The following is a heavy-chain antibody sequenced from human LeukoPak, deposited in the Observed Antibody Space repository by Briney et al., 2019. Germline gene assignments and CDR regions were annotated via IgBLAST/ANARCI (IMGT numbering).Heavy chain of an antibody. CDR3: ARVGASYDGLIDY. D-gene: IGHD1-26*01. CDR2: ISPYSGYT. J-gene: IGHJ4*02. V-gene: IGHV1-18*01. CDR1: GYTLINSA. Sequence: ASVKVSCKASGYTLINSAIGWVRQAPGQGLEWMGWISPYSGYTKYAESLQDRVTMTTDTSTSTAYMELRSLRSDDTAMYYCARVGASYDGLIDYWGQGTRVTVS.